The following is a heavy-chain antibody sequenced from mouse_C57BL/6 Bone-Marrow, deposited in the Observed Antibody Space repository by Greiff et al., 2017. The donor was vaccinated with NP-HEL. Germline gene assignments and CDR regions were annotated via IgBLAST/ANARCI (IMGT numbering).Heavy chain of an antibody. J-gene: IGHJ3*01. CDR2: ISDGGSYT. Sequence: DVQLQESGGGLVKPGGSLKLSCAASGFTFSSYAMSWVRQTPEKRLEWVATISDGGSYTYYPDNVKGRFTISRDNAKNNLYLQMSHLKSEDTAMYYCARDLLPGAWFAYWGQGTLVTVSA. CDR1: GFTFSSYA. CDR3: ARDLLPGAWFAY. V-gene: IGHV5-4*01. D-gene: IGHD2-1*01.